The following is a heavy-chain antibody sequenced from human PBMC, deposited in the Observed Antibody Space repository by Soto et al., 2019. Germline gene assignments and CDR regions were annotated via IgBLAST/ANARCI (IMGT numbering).Heavy chain of an antibody. CDR2: IYYSGST. V-gene: IGHV4-39*01. J-gene: IGHJ6*02. CDR3: VGGLYSSGWYALDYYYYYGMDV. Sequence: SETLSLTCTVSGGSISSSSYYWGWIRQPPGKGLEWIGSIYYSGSTYYNPSLKSRVTISVDTSKNQFSLKLSSVTAADTAVYYCVGGLYSSGWYALDYYYYYGMDVWGQGTTVTVSS. D-gene: IGHD6-19*01. CDR1: GGSISSSSYY.